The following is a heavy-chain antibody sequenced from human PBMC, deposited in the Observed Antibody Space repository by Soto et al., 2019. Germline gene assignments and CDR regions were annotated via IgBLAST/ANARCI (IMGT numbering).Heavy chain of an antibody. CDR1: GYTFTSYD. J-gene: IGHJ4*02. CDR2: MNPNSGST. V-gene: IGHV1-8*01. CDR3: ATEKVGAVDY. Sequence: QVPLVQSGAEVKKPGASVKVSCKASGYTFTSYDINWVRQATGQGLEWMGWMNPNSGSTGYAQKFQGRVTMTRNIPISTVYLELSSLRSEDTVVYYFATEKVGAVDYWGQGTLVTVSS. D-gene: IGHD1-26*01.